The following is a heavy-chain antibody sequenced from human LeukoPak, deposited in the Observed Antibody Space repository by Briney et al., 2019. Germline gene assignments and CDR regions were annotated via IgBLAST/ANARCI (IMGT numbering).Heavy chain of an antibody. J-gene: IGHJ4*02. V-gene: IGHV3-48*03. Sequence: GGSLRLSCAASGFTFRSYEMNWVRQAPGKGLEWVSFICNSGDSIYYADSVKGRFTISRGNAKSSLFVQMNSLRAEDTAVYYCARSEARFMLSWGQGTPVTVSS. CDR2: ICNSGDSI. CDR1: GFTFRSYE. CDR3: ARSEARFMLS. D-gene: IGHD3-16*02.